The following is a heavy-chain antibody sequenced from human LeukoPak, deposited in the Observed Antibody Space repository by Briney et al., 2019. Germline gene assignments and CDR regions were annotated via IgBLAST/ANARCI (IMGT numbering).Heavy chain of an antibody. V-gene: IGHV4-59*08. D-gene: IGHD2-2*02. J-gene: IGHJ5*02. CDR2: IYYSGST. Sequence: PSETLSLTCTVSGGSISSYYWSWIRQPPGKGLEWIGYIYYSGSTNYNPSLKSRVTISVDTSKNQFSLKLSSVTAADTAVYYCARYTLRNWFDPWGQGTLVTVSS. CDR1: GGSISSYY. CDR3: ARYTLRNWFDP.